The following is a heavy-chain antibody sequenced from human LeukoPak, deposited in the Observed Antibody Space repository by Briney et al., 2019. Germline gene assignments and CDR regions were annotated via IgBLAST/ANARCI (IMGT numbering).Heavy chain of an antibody. Sequence: PSETLSLTCTVSGGSISSGGYYWSRIRQPPGKGLEWIGYIYHSGSTYYNPSLKSRVTISVDRSKNQFSLKLSSVTAADTAVYYCARVKVFGAFDIWGQGTMVTVSS. J-gene: IGHJ3*02. D-gene: IGHD3-3*01. CDR3: ARVKVFGAFDI. CDR1: GGSISSGGYY. CDR2: IYHSGST. V-gene: IGHV4-30-2*01.